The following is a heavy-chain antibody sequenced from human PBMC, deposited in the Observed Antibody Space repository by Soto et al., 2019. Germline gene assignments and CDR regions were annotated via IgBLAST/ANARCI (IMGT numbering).Heavy chain of an antibody. CDR3: ARGRKVVVAAISGWFDP. V-gene: IGHV4-34*01. Sequence: SSETLSLTCAVYGGSFSGYYWSWIRQPPGKGLEWIGEINHSGSTNYNPSLKSRVTISVDTSKNQFSLKLSSVTAADTAVYYCARGRKVVVAAISGWFDPWGQGTLVTVSS. J-gene: IGHJ5*02. D-gene: IGHD2-15*01. CDR1: GGSFSGYY. CDR2: INHSGST.